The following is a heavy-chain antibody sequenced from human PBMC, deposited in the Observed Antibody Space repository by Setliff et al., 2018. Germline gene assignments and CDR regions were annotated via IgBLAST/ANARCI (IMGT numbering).Heavy chain of an antibody. CDR2: VYYSGTA. CDR1: DGSLSTYY. J-gene: IGHJ4*02. CDR3: ARDGTFRYFDF. Sequence: SETLSLTCSVSDGSLSTYYWSWIRQPPGKGLEFIGYVYYSGTANYSPSLRSRLTISVDTSKNQFSLKLRSVTAADTAVYYCARDGTFRYFDFWGQGAPVTVSS. V-gene: IGHV4-59*01.